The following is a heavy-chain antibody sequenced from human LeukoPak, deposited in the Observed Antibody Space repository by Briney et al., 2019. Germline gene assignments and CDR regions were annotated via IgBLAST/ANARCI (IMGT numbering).Heavy chain of an antibody. V-gene: IGHV3-30*18. CDR2: ISYDGSNK. D-gene: IGHD6-19*01. J-gene: IGHJ4*02. CDR3: AKDATPGIAVAGPFDY. Sequence: PGGSLRLSCAASGFTFSSYGMHWVRQAPGKGLEWVAVISYDGSNKYYADSAKGRFTISRDNSKNTLYLQMNSLRAEDTAVYYCAKDATPGIAVAGPFDYWGQGTLVTVSS. CDR1: GFTFSSYG.